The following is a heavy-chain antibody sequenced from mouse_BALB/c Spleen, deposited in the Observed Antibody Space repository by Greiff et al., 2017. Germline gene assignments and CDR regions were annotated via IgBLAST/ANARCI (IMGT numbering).Heavy chain of an antibody. V-gene: IGHV5-6-4*01. D-gene: IGHD1-1*01. CDR1: GFTFSSYT. Sequence: EVQVVESGGGLVKPGGSLKLSCAASGFTFSSYTMSWVRQTPEKRLEWVATISSGGSYTYYPDSVKGRFTISRDNAKNTLYLQMSSLKSEDTAMYYCTKLRDRAMDYWGQGTSVTVSA. CDR3: TKLRDRAMDY. CDR2: ISSGGSYT. J-gene: IGHJ4*01.